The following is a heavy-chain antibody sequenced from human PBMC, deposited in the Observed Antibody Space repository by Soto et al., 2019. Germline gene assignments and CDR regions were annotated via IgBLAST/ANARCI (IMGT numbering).Heavy chain of an antibody. J-gene: IGHJ4*02. CDR1: GFTFSSYA. D-gene: IGHD3-10*01. CDR3: ASANSITMVRGVIM. CDR2: ISYDGSNK. V-gene: IGHV3-30-3*01. Sequence: PGGSLRLSCAASGFTFSSYAMHWVRQAPGKGLEWVAVISYDGSNKYYADSVKGRFTISRDNSKNTLYLQMNSLRAEDTAVYYCASANSITMVRGVIMWGQGTLVTVSS.